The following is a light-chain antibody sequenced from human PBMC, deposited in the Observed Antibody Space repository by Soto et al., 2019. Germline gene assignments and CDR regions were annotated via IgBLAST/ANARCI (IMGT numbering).Light chain of an antibody. V-gene: IGLV2-23*03. J-gene: IGLJ2*01. CDR2: EGS. CDR3: CSYAGNRAFV. CDR1: SSDFGIYDL. Sequence: QSVLTQPASVSGSPGQSITISCTATSSDFGIYDLVSWYQQHPGKAPKVIIFEGSKRPSGVSNRFSGSTSGNTAPLTISGLQAEDEADYHCCSYAGNRAFVFGGGTKLTVL.